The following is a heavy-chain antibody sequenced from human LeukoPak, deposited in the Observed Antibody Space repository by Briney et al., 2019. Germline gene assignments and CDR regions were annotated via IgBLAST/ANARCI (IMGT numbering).Heavy chain of an antibody. Sequence: PGGSLRLSCAASGFTFNNYWMHWVRQPPGKGLLWVSRINTDGSTTNYADSVKGRFTISRDNAKNMVYLQMNSLRAEDTAVYYCAGANQFDFWGQGTLVTVSS. CDR2: INTDGSTT. J-gene: IGHJ4*02. D-gene: IGHD1-14*01. V-gene: IGHV3-74*01. CDR3: AGANQFDF. CDR1: GFTFNNYW.